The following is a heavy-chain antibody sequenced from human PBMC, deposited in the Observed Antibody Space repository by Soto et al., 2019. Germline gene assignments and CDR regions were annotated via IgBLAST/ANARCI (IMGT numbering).Heavy chain of an antibody. J-gene: IGHJ6*02. CDR1: GYTFTRYG. CDR2: INTYNGNT. CDR3: AMVDVYVTPSPQDV. V-gene: IGHV1-18*01. D-gene: IGHD3-16*01. Sequence: QVQLVQSGAEVKNPGSLVKVSCKASGYTFTRYGIGWARQAPGQGLEWMGWINTYNGNTNYAQNVQGRVTLTTDTSTSTADMELRSLRSNDTAIYYCAMVDVYVTPSPQDVWGQGTTVIVSS.